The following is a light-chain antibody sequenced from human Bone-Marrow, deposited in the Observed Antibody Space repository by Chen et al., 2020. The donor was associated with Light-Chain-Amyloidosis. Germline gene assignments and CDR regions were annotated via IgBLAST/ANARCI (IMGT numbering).Light chain of an antibody. V-gene: IGKV1-13*02. J-gene: IGKJ4*01. CDR1: QGISSA. Sequence: AIQLTQSPSSLSASVGDRVTITCRASQGISSALAWYQQKPGKAPKLLIYDASSLESWVPSRFSGSGSGTDFTLTISSLQPEDFATYYCQQFNSYPPFGGGTKVEIK. CDR2: DAS. CDR3: QQFNSYPP.